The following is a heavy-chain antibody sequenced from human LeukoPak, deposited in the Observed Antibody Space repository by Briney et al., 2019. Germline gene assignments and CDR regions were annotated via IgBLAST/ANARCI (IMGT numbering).Heavy chain of an antibody. CDR2: ISGSGGST. CDR1: GFTFSSYA. Sequence: GGSLRLSCAASGFTFSSYAMSWVRQAPGKGLEWVSAISGSGGSTYYADSVKGRFTTSRDNSKNTLYLQMNSLRAEDTAVYYCAKGLTAVPTHLDYWGQGTLVTVSS. CDR3: AKGLTAVPTHLDY. J-gene: IGHJ4*02. D-gene: IGHD2-21*02. V-gene: IGHV3-23*01.